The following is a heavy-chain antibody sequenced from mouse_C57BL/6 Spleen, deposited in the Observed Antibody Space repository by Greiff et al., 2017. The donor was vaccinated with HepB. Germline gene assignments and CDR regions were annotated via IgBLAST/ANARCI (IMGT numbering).Heavy chain of an antibody. Sequence: QVQLQQPGAELVKPGASVKMSCKASGYTFTSYWITWVKQRPGQGLEWIGDIYPGSGSTNYNEKFKSKATLTVDTSSSTAYMQLSSLTSEDSAVYYCARGIYYDYDGDFDYWGQGTTLTVSS. CDR2: IYPGSGST. V-gene: IGHV1-55*01. J-gene: IGHJ2*01. CDR3: ARGIYYDYDGDFDY. D-gene: IGHD2-4*01. CDR1: GYTFTSYW.